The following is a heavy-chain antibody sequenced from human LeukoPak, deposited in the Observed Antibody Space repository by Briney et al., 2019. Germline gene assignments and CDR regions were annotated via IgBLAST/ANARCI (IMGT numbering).Heavy chain of an antibody. Sequence: GGSLRLSCVASGFTFSSYAMNWVRQAPGKGLEWVSATSGSGSSTYYADSVKGRFTISRDNSKNTLYLRMNSLRAEDTAVYYCAKGGEYYDFWSGYPNFDYWGLGTLVTVSS. J-gene: IGHJ4*02. D-gene: IGHD3-3*01. V-gene: IGHV3-23*01. CDR1: GFTFSSYA. CDR2: TSGSGSST. CDR3: AKGGEYYDFWSGYPNFDY.